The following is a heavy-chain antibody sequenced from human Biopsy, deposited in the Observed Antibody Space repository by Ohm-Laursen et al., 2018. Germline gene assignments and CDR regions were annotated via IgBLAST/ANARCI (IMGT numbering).Heavy chain of an antibody. CDR2: INAKTGDT. CDR3: TRGGYYYDSLAYYYWFDP. V-gene: IGHV1-2*02. CDR1: GYTLTGYP. Sequence: ASVKVSCKVSGYTLTGYPVHWVRQAPGQGLEWMGWINAKTGDTNYAQKFQGRVTMTRDTSISSAYVDLSSLRSDDTAVYYCTRGGYYYDSLAYYYWFDPWGQGTLVTVSS. D-gene: IGHD3-22*01. J-gene: IGHJ5*02.